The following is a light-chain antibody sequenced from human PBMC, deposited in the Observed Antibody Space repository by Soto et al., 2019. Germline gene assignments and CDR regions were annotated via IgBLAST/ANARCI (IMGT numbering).Light chain of an antibody. V-gene: IGLV1-40*01. CDR3: QSCDSSLSGSGV. Sequence: QSVLTQPPSVSGAPGQRVTISCTGSSSNIGAGYDVHWYQQLPGTAPKLLIYRNTNRPSGVPDRFSGSKSGTSASLAITGLQAEDEADYSCQSCDSSLSGSGVFGTGTKVTVL. J-gene: IGLJ1*01. CDR1: SSNIGAGYD. CDR2: RNT.